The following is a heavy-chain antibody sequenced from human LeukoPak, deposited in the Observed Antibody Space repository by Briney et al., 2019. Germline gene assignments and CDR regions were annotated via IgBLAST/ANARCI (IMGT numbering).Heavy chain of an antibody. V-gene: IGHV3-9*03. Sequence: GGSLRLSRAASGFTFNDYAMHWVRRAPGKGLEWVSGVTWNSATIAYADSVKGRFTISRDNAKNSLYLQMNSLRIEDMAFYYCAKGGRATRLDDAFDIWGQGTMVAVSS. CDR3: AKGGRATRLDDAFDI. CDR2: VTWNSATI. D-gene: IGHD6-6*01. CDR1: GFTFNDYA. J-gene: IGHJ3*02.